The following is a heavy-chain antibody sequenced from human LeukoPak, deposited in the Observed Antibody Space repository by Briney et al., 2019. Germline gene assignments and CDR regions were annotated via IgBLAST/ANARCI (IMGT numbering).Heavy chain of an antibody. D-gene: IGHD3-16*01. J-gene: IGHJ4*02. CDR1: GFTVSSNY. V-gene: IGHV3-66*01. CDR3: ARAMSTFGGVRNYFDS. Sequence: GGSLRLSCAASGFTVSSNYMIWVRQAPGKGLEWVSLIYSGGGTYYADSVKGRFTISRDNSKNTLFLQMNSLRAEDTAVYYCARAMSTFGGVRNYFDSWGQGTLVTVSS. CDR2: IYSGGGT.